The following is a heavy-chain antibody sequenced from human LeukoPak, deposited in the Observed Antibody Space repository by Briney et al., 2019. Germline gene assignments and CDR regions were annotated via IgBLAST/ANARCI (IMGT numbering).Heavy chain of an antibody. CDR3: ARTILNYGSGSYYDY. CDR1: GGSISSSSFY. Sequence: PSETLSLTCTVSGGSISSSSFYWGWIRQPPGKGLEWIGSIYYSGSTYYNPSLKSRVTISVDTSKNQFSLKLSSVTAADTAVYYCARTILNYGSGSYYDYWGQGTLVTVSS. V-gene: IGHV4-39*07. D-gene: IGHD3-10*01. J-gene: IGHJ4*02. CDR2: IYYSGST.